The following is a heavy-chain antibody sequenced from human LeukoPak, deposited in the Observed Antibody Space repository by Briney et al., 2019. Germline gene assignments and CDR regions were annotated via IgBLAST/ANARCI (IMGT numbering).Heavy chain of an antibody. CDR2: MTPNSGNT. CDR3: VTLHYDDVWANFQGHQF. Sequence: ASGEASGNAAGYTGTSYDINWGRQSTGQGREGRGWMTPNSGNTGYAQKFQGRVTMTRDTSINSAYMELNRLRSEDTAVYYCVTLHYDDVWANFQGHQFWGEGPLVSVSS. J-gene: IGHJ4*02. D-gene: IGHD3-16*01. CDR1: GYTGTSYD. V-gene: IGHV1-8*01.